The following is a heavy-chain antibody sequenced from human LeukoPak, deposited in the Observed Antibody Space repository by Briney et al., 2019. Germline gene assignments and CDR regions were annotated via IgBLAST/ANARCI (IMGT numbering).Heavy chain of an antibody. J-gene: IGHJ6*02. CDR3: ARDGSGYDYALGMNYYYGMDV. CDR2: IWYDGSNK. D-gene: IGHD5-12*01. V-gene: IGHV3-33*01. CDR1: GFTFSSYG. Sequence: GRSLRLSCAASGFTFSSYGMHWVRQAPGKGLEWVAVIWYDGSNKYYADSVKGRFTISRDNSKNTLYLQMNSLRAEDTAVYYCARDGSGYDYALGMNYYYGMDVWGQGTTVTVSS.